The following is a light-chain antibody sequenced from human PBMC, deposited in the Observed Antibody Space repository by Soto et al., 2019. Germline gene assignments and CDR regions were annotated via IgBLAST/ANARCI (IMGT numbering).Light chain of an antibody. CDR2: GAS. V-gene: IGKV3-20*01. J-gene: IGKJ3*01. CDR1: QSVSSSY. CDR3: QQYGSSPPGVT. Sequence: EIVLTQSPGTLSLSPGERATLSCRASQSVSSSYLAWYQQKPGQAPRLLIYGASSRATGIPDRFSGSGSGTDFTLTISRLEPKDFAVYYCQQYGSSPPGVTFGPGTKVDIK.